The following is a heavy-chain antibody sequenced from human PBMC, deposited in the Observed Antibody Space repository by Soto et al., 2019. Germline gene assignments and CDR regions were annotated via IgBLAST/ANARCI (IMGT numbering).Heavy chain of an antibody. Sequence: SVKVSCKASGGTFSRFGISWVRQAPGQGLEWMGGIIPVFGRPNYAQRFRGRLTITADESTNTSYMELIDLTSEDTAVYYCAKFGSSWPEPRPYYYYGMDVWGQGTTVTVSS. V-gene: IGHV1-69*13. CDR2: IIPVFGRP. J-gene: IGHJ6*02. CDR1: GGTFSRFG. CDR3: AKFGSSWPEPRPYYYYGMDV. D-gene: IGHD6-13*01.